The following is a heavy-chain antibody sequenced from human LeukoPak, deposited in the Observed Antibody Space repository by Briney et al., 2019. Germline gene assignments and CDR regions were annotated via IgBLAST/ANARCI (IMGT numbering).Heavy chain of an antibody. J-gene: IGHJ5*02. CDR1: GYTFTAYY. CDR2: INSNTGCT. Sequence: ASVKVSCKASGYTFTAYYIHWVRQPPGQRLEWMGWINSNTGCTNYAQKLKARVTMSRDTSISPAYMELSRLRSDDTAVYYCARDASYCSSTSGDLINCFDPWGQGTLVTVSS. CDR3: ARDASYCSSTSGDLINCFDP. D-gene: IGHD2-2*01. V-gene: IGHV1-2*02.